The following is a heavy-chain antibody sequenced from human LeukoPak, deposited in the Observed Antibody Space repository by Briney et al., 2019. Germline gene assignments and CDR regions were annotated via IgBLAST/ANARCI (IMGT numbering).Heavy chain of an antibody. CDR1: GFTFSSYA. CDR3: ARDSGYDPIDY. Sequence: PGGSLRLSCAASGFTFSSYAMHWVRQAPGKGLEWVAVISYDGSNEYYADSVKGRFTISRDNSKNTLYLQMNSLRAEDTAVYYCARDSGYDPIDYWGQGTLVTVSS. D-gene: IGHD5-12*01. J-gene: IGHJ4*02. CDR2: ISYDGSNE. V-gene: IGHV3-30*04.